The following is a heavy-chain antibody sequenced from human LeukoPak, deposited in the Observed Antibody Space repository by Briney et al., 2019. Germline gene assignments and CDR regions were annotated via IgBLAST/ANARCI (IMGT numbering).Heavy chain of an antibody. CDR3: ATDRGYSSFDY. V-gene: IGHV3-7*01. D-gene: IGHD3-22*01. CDR1: GFTFSTYW. J-gene: IGHJ4*02. CDR2: IHPDGSQK. Sequence: GGSLRLSCEGSGFTFSTYWMDWVRQSPGKRLEWVASIHPDGSQKDYRESVKGRFSISRDNAKKSLYLQMNSLRAEDTATYYCATDRGYSSFDYWGQGTLVTVSS.